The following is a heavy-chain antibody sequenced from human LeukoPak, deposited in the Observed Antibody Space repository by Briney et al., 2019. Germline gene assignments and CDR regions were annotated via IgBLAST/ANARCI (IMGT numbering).Heavy chain of an antibody. J-gene: IGHJ4*02. CDR2: IKQDGSEK. CDR3: ARDDCSGGSCYFDY. Sequence: GGSLRLSCAASGFTFSSYWMSWVRQAPGKGLEWVANIKQDGSEKYYVDSVKGRFTISRDNAKNSLYLQMNSLRAEDTAVYYCARDDCSGGSCYFDYWGQGTLVTVPS. V-gene: IGHV3-7*01. D-gene: IGHD2-15*01. CDR1: GFTFSSYW.